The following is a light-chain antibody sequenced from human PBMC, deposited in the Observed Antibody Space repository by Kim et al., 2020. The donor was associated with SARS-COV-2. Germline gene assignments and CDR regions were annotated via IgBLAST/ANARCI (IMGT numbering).Light chain of an antibody. CDR2: KDS. CDR1: ALPKEY. Sequence: SYELTQPPSVSVSPGQTARITCSGDALPKEYAYWYQQKQGQAPVMVIYKDSERPSGIPERFSGSSSGTTVTLTISGVQAEDEADYYCQSADSSGTYPVVFGGGTQLTVL. CDR3: QSADSSGTYPVV. V-gene: IGLV3-25*03. J-gene: IGLJ2*01.